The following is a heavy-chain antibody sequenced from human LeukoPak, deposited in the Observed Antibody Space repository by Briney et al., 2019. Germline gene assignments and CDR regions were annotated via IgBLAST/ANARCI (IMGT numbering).Heavy chain of an antibody. CDR2: IKQDGSEK. CDR1: GFTFSSYW. Sequence: GGSLRLSCAASGFTFSSYWMSWVRQAPGKGLEWVANIKQDGSEKYYVDSVKGRFTISRDNAKNSLYLQMNSLRAEDTAVYYCARMKRADPSPIGYWGQGALVTVSS. CDR3: ARMKRADPSPIGY. J-gene: IGHJ4*02. V-gene: IGHV3-7*01.